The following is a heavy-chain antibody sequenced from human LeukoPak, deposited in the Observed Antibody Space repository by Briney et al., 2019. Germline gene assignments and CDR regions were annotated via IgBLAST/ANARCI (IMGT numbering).Heavy chain of an antibody. Sequence: GESLKISCKGSGYSFTNYWIGWVRQMPGKGLEWMGIIYPGDSDTRYSPSFQGQVTISAGKSISTAYLQWSSLKASDTAIYYCAKSWDIAYCGGDCYPHWGQGTLVTVSP. J-gene: IGHJ4*02. CDR1: GYSFTNYW. CDR3: AKSWDIAYCGGDCYPH. CDR2: IYPGDSDT. D-gene: IGHD2-21*02. V-gene: IGHV5-51*01.